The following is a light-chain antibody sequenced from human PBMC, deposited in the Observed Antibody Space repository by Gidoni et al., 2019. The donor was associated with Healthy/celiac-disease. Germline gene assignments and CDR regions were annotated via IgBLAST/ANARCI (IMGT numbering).Light chain of an antibody. V-gene: IGKV3-20*01. Sequence: TVLTQSPGTPSLSPGARATLSCRASQSVSSSYLAWYQQKPGQAPRLLIYGASSRATGIPDRFSGSGSGTDFTLTISRLEPEDFAVYYCQQYGSSPRYTFGQGTKLEIK. CDR2: GAS. CDR1: QSVSSSY. J-gene: IGKJ2*01. CDR3: QQYGSSPRYT.